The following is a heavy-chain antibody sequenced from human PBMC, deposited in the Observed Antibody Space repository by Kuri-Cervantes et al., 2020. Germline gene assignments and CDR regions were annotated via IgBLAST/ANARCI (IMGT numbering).Heavy chain of an antibody. CDR3: ARGDSSSWYSRGSLHY. D-gene: IGHD6-13*01. CDR1: GYTFTSYT. V-gene: IGHV1-3*01. CDR2: INAGNGNA. Sequence: ASVKVSCKASGYTFTSYTMHWVRQAPGQRLEWMGWINAGNGNAKYSQKFQGRVTITADKSTSTAYMELSSLRSEDTAVYYCARGDSSSWYSRGSLHYWGQGTLVTVSS. J-gene: IGHJ4*02.